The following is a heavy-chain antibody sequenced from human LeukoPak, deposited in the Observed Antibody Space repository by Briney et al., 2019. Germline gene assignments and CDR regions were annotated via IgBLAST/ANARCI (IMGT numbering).Heavy chain of an antibody. CDR2: ISPGGGTT. CDR1: GFAFGSEA. J-gene: IGHJ5*02. CDR3: ANTGSTSYPNWFDP. Sequence: GGSLRLSCAVSGFAFGSEAMSWVRQSPARGLEWVASISPGGGTTYYADSVKGRFTISRDNSKNTLYLQMNSLRAEDTAVYYCANTGSTSYPNWFDPWGQGTLVTVSS. V-gene: IGHV3-23*01. D-gene: IGHD2-2*01.